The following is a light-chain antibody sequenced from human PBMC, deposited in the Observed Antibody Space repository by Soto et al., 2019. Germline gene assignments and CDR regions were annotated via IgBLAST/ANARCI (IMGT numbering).Light chain of an antibody. CDR1: QSITNW. J-gene: IGKJ1*01. V-gene: IGKV1-5*01. CDR2: DAS. Sequence: DIQMTQSPSTLSASVGDRVTITCRASQSITNWLAWYQQKPGKAPKLLVYDASSLESGVPSRFSGSGSGTEFTLTISSLQPDDFATYYCQQYNIYSPWTFGQGTKVDIK. CDR3: QQYNIYSPWT.